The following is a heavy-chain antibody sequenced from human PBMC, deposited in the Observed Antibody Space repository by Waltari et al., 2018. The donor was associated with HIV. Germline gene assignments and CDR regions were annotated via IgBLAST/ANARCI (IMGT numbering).Heavy chain of an antibody. Sequence: QVQLVQSGAEVKKPGASVKVSCKASGYTFTGYYMHWVRQAPGQGREWMGRINANSGGTNYAQKFQGRITMTRDTAISTADMELSRLRSDDTAVYYCARGQGRPDYDILTGYYCWGQGTLVTVSS. J-gene: IGHJ4*02. CDR3: ARGQGRPDYDILTGYYC. CDR2: INANSGGT. CDR1: GYTFTGYY. D-gene: IGHD3-9*01. V-gene: IGHV1-2*02.